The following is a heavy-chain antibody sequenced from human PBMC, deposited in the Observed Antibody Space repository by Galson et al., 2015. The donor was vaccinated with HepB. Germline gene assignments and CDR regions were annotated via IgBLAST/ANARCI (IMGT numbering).Heavy chain of an antibody. V-gene: IGHV3-53*04. CDR2: IYSGGST. J-gene: IGHJ3*02. CDR1: GFTVSSNY. D-gene: IGHD1-26*01. CDR3: ARFSGSTRRSAFDI. Sequence: SLRLSCAASGFTVSSNYMSWVRQAPGKGLEWVSVIYSGGSTYYADSVEGRFTISRHNSKNTLYLQMNSLRAEDTAVYYCARFSGSTRRSAFDIWGQGTMVTVSS.